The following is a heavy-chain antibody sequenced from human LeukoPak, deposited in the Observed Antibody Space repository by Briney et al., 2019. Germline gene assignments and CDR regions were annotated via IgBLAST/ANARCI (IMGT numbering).Heavy chain of an antibody. CDR1: GFTFSQYW. D-gene: IGHD4-11*01. Sequence: GSLSLSCAASGFTFSQYWMHWVRQAPGAGLEWVSRLKTDGSRTNYADSVKGRFTISRDNARNTVYLQMNSLRAEDTAVYYCSRDHPGSNSLDYWGQGTLVTVS. V-gene: IGHV3-74*01. CDR2: LKTDGSRT. J-gene: IGHJ4*02. CDR3: SRDHPGSNSLDY.